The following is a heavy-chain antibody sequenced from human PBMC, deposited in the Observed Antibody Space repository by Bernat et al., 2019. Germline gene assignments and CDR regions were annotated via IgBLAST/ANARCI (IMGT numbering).Heavy chain of an antibody. CDR1: GFTFSIYW. J-gene: IGHJ4*02. CDR2: IKEDGSEE. Sequence: EVQLVESGGGLVQPGGSLRLSCAASGFTFSIYWMSWVRQAPGKGLEWVANIKEDGSEEAYVDSVKGRFTISKDNAKNSLYLQMNSLRVEDTAVYYCATASGSPGNDWGQGTLVTVSS. D-gene: IGHD1-26*01. CDR3: ATASGSPGND. V-gene: IGHV3-7*03.